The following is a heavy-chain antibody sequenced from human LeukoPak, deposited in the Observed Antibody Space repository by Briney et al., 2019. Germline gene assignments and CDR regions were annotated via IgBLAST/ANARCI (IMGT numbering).Heavy chain of an antibody. J-gene: IGHJ3*02. V-gene: IGHV4-39*07. CDR1: GGSISSSSYY. CDR3: AGASSSWYRDAFDI. D-gene: IGHD6-13*01. CDR2: IYYSGST. Sequence: SETLSLTCTVSGGSISSSSYYWGWIRQPPGKGLEWIGSIYYSGSTYYNPSLKSRVTISVDTSKNQFSLKLSSVTAADTAVYYCAGASSSWYRDAFDIWGQGAMVTVSS.